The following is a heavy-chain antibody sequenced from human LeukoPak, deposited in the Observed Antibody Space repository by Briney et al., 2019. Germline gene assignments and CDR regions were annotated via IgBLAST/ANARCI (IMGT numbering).Heavy chain of an antibody. CDR3: ARIGNYYDSSGPFYYYYGMDV. CDR1: GYTFTSYG. Sequence: GASVKVSCKASGYTFTSYGISWVRQSPGQGLEWMGWISAYNGNTNYAQKLQGRVTMTTDTSTSTAYMELRSLRSDDTAVYYCARIGNYYDSSGPFYYYYGMDVWGQGTTVTVSS. J-gene: IGHJ6*02. V-gene: IGHV1-18*01. D-gene: IGHD3-22*01. CDR2: ISAYNGNT.